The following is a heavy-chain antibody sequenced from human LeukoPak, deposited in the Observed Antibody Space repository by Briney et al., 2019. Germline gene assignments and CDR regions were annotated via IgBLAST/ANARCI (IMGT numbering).Heavy chain of an antibody. J-gene: IGHJ4*02. CDR1: GGSISSGGYS. D-gene: IGHD3-22*01. CDR2: IYHSGST. Sequence: SQTLSLTCAVSGGSISSGGYSWSWIRQPPGKGLEWIGYIYHSGSTYYNPSLKSRVTISVDRSKNQFSLKLTSLTAADTAVYYRARAGVSSGYWSLWGQGTLVTVSS. CDR3: ARAGVSSGYWSL. V-gene: IGHV4-30-2*01.